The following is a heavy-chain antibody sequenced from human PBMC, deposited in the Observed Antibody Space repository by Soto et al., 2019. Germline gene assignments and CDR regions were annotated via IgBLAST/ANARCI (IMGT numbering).Heavy chain of an antibody. CDR1: GGSISSSRYY. V-gene: IGHV4-39*01. CDR2: IYYLGNT. Sequence: QLQLQESAPELVKPSETLSLTCTVSGGSISSSRYYWGWIRQPPGKGLEWIGSIYYLGNTYYKSALKSRVTISLDTSKNQFSLKLRSVTAADSAVYYCARHSPPAYGVAVNYWGQGTLVTVSS. D-gene: IGHD4-17*01. CDR3: ARHSPPAYGVAVNY. J-gene: IGHJ4*02.